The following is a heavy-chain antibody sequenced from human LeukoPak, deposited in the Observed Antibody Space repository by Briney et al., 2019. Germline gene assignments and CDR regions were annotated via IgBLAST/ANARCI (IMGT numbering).Heavy chain of an antibody. J-gene: IGHJ5*02. Sequence: ASVKVSCKASGYTFTSYAMHWVRQAPGQRLEWMGWINAGNGNTKYSQKFQGRVTIIRDTSASTTYMELSSLRSEDTAVYYCARGPERGNWFDPWGQGTLVAVSS. CDR3: ARGPERGNWFDP. CDR1: GYTFTSYA. CDR2: INAGNGNT. V-gene: IGHV1-3*01.